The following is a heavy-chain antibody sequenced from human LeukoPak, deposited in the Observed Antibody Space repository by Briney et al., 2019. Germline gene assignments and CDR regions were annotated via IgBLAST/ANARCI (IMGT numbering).Heavy chain of an antibody. CDR1: GFTFSSYN. D-gene: IGHD4-17*01. CDR2: ISTSSSYI. V-gene: IGHV3-21*01. J-gene: IGHJ5*02. Sequence: GGSLRLSCAASGFTFSSYNMKWVRQAPGKGLEWVSSISTSSSYIYYADSVKGRFTISRDNAKNSLNLQMNSLRAEDTAVYYCARAYGEQDWFDPWGQGTLVTVSS. CDR3: ARAYGEQDWFDP.